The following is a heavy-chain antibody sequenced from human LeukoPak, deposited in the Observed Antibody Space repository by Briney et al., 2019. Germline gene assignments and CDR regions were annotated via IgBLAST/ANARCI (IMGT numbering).Heavy chain of an antibody. J-gene: IGHJ4*02. D-gene: IGHD3-10*01. CDR3: ARVGGSGSYQNYYFDY. CDR2: IWSDGSKQ. CDR1: GFTFSTYG. Sequence: GGSLRLSCTASGFTFSTYGFHWVRQAPDKGLEWVAVIWSDGSKQYYSDSEKGRFTISRDNSKDTVYLQMNSLRAEDTAVYYCARVGGSGSYQNYYFDYWGQGTLVTVSS. V-gene: IGHV3-33*01.